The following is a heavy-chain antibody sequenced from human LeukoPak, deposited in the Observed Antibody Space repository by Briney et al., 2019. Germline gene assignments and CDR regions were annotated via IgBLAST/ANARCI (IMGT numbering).Heavy chain of an antibody. Sequence: ASVKVSCKASGYTFTSYGISWVRQAPGQGLEWMGWISAYNGNTNYAQKLQGRVTMTTDTSTSTAYMELRSLRSDDTAVYYCARRASFDWLPPPGDYYYGMDVWGQGTTVTVSS. CDR3: ARRASFDWLPPPGDYYYGMDV. J-gene: IGHJ6*02. D-gene: IGHD3-9*01. V-gene: IGHV1-18*01. CDR1: GYTFTSYG. CDR2: ISAYNGNT.